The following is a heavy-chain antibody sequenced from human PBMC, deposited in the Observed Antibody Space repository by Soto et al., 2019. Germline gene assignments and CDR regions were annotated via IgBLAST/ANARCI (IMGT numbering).Heavy chain of an antibody. V-gene: IGHV4-39*01. J-gene: IGHJ5*02. CDR3: GRLPGGTYSICAS. Sequence: PSETLSLTCTVSDDSFTTSSSYWGWIRQPPGKGLEWIGSMYYTGITYYNPSLKSRVTISVDTSKTQFSLMLTSVTAAEPAVYYWGRLPGGTYSICASWGQGTLVTVS. D-gene: IGHD1-26*01. CDR1: DDSFTTSSSY. CDR2: MYYTGIT.